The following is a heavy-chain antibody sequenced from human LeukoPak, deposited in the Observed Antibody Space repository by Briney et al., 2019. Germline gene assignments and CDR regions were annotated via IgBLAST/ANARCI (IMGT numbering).Heavy chain of an antibody. D-gene: IGHD4-4*01. CDR3: AKPPYSNSMYYYGMDV. V-gene: IGHV3-23*01. Sequence: HTGGSLRLSCAASGFTFSSYAMTWVRQAPGRGLEWVSAISGSGGSSYSADSVKGRFTISRDNSKNTPYLQMNSLRAEDTAVYYCAKPPYSNSMYYYGMDVWGQGTTVTVSS. J-gene: IGHJ6*02. CDR1: GFTFSSYA. CDR2: ISGSGGSS.